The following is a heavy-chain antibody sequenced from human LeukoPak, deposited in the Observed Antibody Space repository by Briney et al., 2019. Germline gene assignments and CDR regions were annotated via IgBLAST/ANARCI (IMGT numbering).Heavy chain of an antibody. V-gene: IGHV3-23*01. J-gene: IGHJ3*02. CDR1: GFTFSSYA. CDR2: ISGSGGST. Sequence: GGSLRLSCAASGFTFSSYAMSWVRQAPGKGLEWVSAISGSGGSTYYADSVKGRFTISRDNSKNTLYLQMNSLRAEDTAVYYCARRGYSGYDGMMLSNDAFDIWGQGTMVTVSS. CDR3: ARRGYSGYDGMMLSNDAFDI. D-gene: IGHD5-12*01.